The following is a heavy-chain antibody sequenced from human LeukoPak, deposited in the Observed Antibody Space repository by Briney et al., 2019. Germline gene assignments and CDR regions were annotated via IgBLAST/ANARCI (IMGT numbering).Heavy chain of an antibody. CDR3: AREPGTDYRKYYFDY. CDR1: GFTVSSNY. Sequence: GGSLRLSCAASGFTVSSNYMSWVRQAPGMGLEWVSVIYSGGTTYYADSVKGRFTISRDNSKNMLYLQMNSLRAEDTAVYYCAREPGTDYRKYYFDYWGQGTLVTVSS. V-gene: IGHV3-53*01. J-gene: IGHJ4*02. D-gene: IGHD3/OR15-3a*01. CDR2: IYSGGTT.